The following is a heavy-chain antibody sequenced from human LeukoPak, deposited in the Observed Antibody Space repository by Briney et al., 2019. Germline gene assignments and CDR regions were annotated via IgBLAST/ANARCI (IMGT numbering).Heavy chain of an antibody. J-gene: IGHJ4*02. V-gene: IGHV3-74*01. Sequence: GGSLRLSCAASGFTFSSYWMHWVRQAPGKGLVWVSRINSDGSSTSYADSVKGRFTISRDNSKNTLFLQMNSLRAGDTAVYYCARGTVTMVDYWGQGTLVTVSS. CDR1: GFTFSSYW. D-gene: IGHD3-10*01. CDR3: ARGTVTMVDY. CDR2: INSDGSST.